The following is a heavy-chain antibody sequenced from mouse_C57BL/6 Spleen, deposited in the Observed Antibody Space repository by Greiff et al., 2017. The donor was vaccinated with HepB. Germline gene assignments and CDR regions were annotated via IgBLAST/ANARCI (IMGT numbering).Heavy chain of an antibody. J-gene: IGHJ4*01. CDR3: ASTIYYYSSSSYAMDY. CDR2: IWSGGST. CDR1: GFSFTSYG. D-gene: IGHD1-1*01. V-gene: IGHV2-2*01. Sequence: VKLVESGPGLVQPSQCLSITCTVSGFSFTSYGVHWVRQSPGKGLEWLGVIWSGGSTDYNAAFISRLSISKDNSKSQVFFKMHSLQADDTAIYYYASTIYYYSSSSYAMDYWGQGTTVTVSS.